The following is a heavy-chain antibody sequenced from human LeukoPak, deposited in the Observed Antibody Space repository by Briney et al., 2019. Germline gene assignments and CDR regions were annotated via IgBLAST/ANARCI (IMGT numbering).Heavy chain of an antibody. CDR3: ARDSVPMIVVVIADPEYFQH. CDR2: INTNTGNP. V-gene: IGHV7-4-1*02. CDR1: GYTFTSYG. D-gene: IGHD3-22*01. Sequence: ASVKVSCKASGYTFTSYGISWVRQAPGQGLEWMGWINTNTGNPTYAQGFTGRFVFSLDTSVSTAYLQISSLKAEDTAVYYCARDSVPMIVVVIADPEYFQHWGQGTLVTVSS. J-gene: IGHJ1*01.